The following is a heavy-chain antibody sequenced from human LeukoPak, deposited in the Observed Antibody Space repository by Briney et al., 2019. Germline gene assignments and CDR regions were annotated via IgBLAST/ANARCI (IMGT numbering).Heavy chain of an antibody. CDR2: IYYSGST. CDR1: GGSISSGGYY. J-gene: IGHJ3*02. V-gene: IGHV4-31*03. CDR3: AREQRLDDSSSVGAFDI. D-gene: IGHD3-22*01. Sequence: SETLSLTCTVSGGSISSGGYYWSWIRQHPGKGLEWIGYIYYSGSTYYNPSLKSRVTISVDTSKNQFSLKLSSVTAADTAVYYCAREQRLDDSSSVGAFDIWGQGTMVTVSS.